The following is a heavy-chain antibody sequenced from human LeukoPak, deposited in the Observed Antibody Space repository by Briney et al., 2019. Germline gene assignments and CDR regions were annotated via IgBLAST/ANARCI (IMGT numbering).Heavy chain of an antibody. CDR1: GGTFSSYA. D-gene: IGHD3-22*01. V-gene: IGHV1-69*13. Sequence: GASVKVSCKASGGTFSSYAISWVRQAPGQGLEWMGGIIPIFGTANYAQKFQGRVTITADESTSTAYMELSSLRSEDTAVYYCARVLVYYDSSGLFDYWGQGTLVTVSS. CDR3: ARVLVYYDSSGLFDY. CDR2: IIPIFGTA. J-gene: IGHJ4*02.